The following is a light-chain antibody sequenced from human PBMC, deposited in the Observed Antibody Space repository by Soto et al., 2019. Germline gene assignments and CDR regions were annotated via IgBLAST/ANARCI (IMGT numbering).Light chain of an antibody. J-gene: IGKJ2*01. CDR1: QRINSW. CDR2: HAS. CDR3: QHYDNFPHT. V-gene: IGKV1-5*01. Sequence: DIQMTQSPSTLSASVGDRVTITCRASQRINSWLAWYQQKSGKAPKLLIYHASNLESGVPSRFSGSGFGTEFTLTISSLQPDDFATYYCQHYDNFPHTFGQGAKLEIK.